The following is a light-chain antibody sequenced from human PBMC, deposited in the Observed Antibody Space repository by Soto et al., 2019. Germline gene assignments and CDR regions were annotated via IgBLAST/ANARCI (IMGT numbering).Light chain of an antibody. J-gene: IGKJ4*01. CDR2: DAS. CDR1: QSISSY. CDR3: QQYDNLPLT. V-gene: IGKV1-33*01. Sequence: DIQMTQSPSSLSASVGDRVTITCRASQSISSYLNWYQQKPGKAPQLLIYDASNLETGVPSRFSGSGSGTDFTFTISSLQPEDIATYYCQQYDNLPLTFGGGTKVDI.